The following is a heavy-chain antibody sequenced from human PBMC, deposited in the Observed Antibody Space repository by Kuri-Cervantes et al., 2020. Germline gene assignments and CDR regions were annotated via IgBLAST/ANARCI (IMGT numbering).Heavy chain of an antibody. CDR1: AFTFSSYG. Sequence: GGSLRLSCAASAFTFSSYGMHWVRQAPGKGLEWVAVIGFDGHNEDYADSVKGRFTISRDNSKSTLYLQMNSLRAEDTAVYYCARGRFSSGWYVGYYYYYGMDVWGQGTTVTVSS. J-gene: IGHJ6*02. V-gene: IGHV3-30*02. CDR2: IGFDGHNE. CDR3: ARGRFSSGWYVGYYYYYGMDV. D-gene: IGHD6-19*01.